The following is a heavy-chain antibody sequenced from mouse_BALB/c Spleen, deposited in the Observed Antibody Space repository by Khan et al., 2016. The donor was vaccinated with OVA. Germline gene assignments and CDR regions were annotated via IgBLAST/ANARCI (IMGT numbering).Heavy chain of an antibody. Sequence: EVMLVESGGGLVQPGGSLKLSCAASGFTFSSYGMSWVRQTPDKRLELVATINSNGGSTYYPDSVKGRFTISRDNAKNTLYLQMSSLKSDDTAMYYCARMARTINWGQGTTLTVSS. J-gene: IGHJ2*01. CDR3: ARMARTIN. V-gene: IGHV5-6-3*01. CDR1: GFTFSSYG. CDR2: INSNGGST.